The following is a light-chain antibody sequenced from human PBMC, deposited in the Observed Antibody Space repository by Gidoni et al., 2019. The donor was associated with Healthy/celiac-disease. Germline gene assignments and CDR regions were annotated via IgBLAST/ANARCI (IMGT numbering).Light chain of an antibody. V-gene: IGKV1-33*01. CDR3: QQFNNHPRS. CDR2: AAS. CDR1: QDISNY. J-gene: IGKJ2*03. Sequence: DIQLTQSPSSLSASVGDRVTITCPASQDISNYLNWYQQKPGKAPKLLIYAASNLEKGVPSRFSGSGSGTDFTFTISSLQPEDIATYYCQQFNNHPRSFGQGTKLDIK.